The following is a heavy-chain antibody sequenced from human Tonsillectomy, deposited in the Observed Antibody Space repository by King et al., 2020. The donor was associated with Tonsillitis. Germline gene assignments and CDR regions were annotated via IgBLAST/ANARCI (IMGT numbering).Heavy chain of an antibody. CDR3: ARELPLGSTSCPTFDY. CDR1: GFTFSSYA. J-gene: IGHJ4*02. V-gene: IGHV3-30*04. D-gene: IGHD2-2*01. CDR2: ISYDGSNK. Sequence: VQLVESGGGVVQPGRSLRLSCAASGFTFSSYAMHWVHQAPGKGLEWVAVISYDGSNKYYADSVKGRFTISRDNSKNTLYLQMNSLRAEDTAVYYCARELPLGSTSCPTFDYWGQGTLVTVSS.